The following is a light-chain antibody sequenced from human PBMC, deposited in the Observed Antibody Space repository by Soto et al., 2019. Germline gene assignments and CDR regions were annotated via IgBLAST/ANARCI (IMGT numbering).Light chain of an antibody. CDR2: EVS. Sequence: QSALAQPASVSGSPGQSITISCTGTSSDVGGYNYVSWYQQHPGKAPKLMIYEVSNRPSGVSNRFSGSKSGHTASLTISGLQPEDEADYFCTSYTSSSTLDVFGTGTKVTVL. CDR3: TSYTSSSTLDV. V-gene: IGLV2-14*01. CDR1: SSDVGGYNY. J-gene: IGLJ1*01.